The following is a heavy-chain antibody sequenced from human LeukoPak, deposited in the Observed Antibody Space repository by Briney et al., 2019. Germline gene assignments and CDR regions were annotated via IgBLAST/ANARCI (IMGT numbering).Heavy chain of an antibody. Sequence: SETLSLTCTVSGDSVSSSAYYWGWVRRPPGKGLEWIGTIYYSGSPYYNPSLKSRVTISVDTSKNQFSLKVSSVTAADTAVYYCARYVWGSYPTFEDYWGQGTLVTVSS. CDR2: IYYSGSP. CDR3: ARYVWGSYPTFEDY. V-gene: IGHV4-39*07. CDR1: GDSVSSSAYY. J-gene: IGHJ4*02. D-gene: IGHD3-16*02.